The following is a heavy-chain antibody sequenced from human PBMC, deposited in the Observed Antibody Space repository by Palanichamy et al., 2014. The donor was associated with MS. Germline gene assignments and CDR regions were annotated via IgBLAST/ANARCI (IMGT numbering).Heavy chain of an antibody. J-gene: IGHJ4*02. CDR3: ARRDSYFDY. CDR2: ISYDGSNK. V-gene: IGHV3-30-3*01. D-gene: IGHD4-11*01. CDR1: GFTFSSYA. Sequence: QVQLVESGGGVVQPGRSLRLSCAASGFTFSSYAMHWVRQAPGKGLEWVAVISYDGSNKYYADSVKGRFTISRDNSKNTLYLQMNSLRAEDTAVYYCARRDSYFDYWGQGTLVTVSS.